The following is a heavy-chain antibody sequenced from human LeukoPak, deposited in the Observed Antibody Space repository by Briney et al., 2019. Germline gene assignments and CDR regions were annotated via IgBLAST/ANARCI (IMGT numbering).Heavy chain of an antibody. V-gene: IGHV1-18*01. CDR1: GYTFTTYG. Sequence: ASVKISCKASGYTFTTYGISWVRQAPGQGLEWMGWISGYNGNTHYAQKLQGRVTMTEDTSTDTAYMELSSLRSEDTAVYYCATAGDTAMVKGGFDYWGQGTLVTVSS. CDR3: ATAGDTAMVKGGFDY. D-gene: IGHD5-18*01. CDR2: ISGYNGNT. J-gene: IGHJ4*02.